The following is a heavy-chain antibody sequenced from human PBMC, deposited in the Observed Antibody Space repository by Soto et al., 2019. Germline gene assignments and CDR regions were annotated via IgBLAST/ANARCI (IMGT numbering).Heavy chain of an antibody. CDR1: GYTFTSYA. Sequence: ASVKVSCKASGYTFTSYAMHWVRQAPGQRLEWMGWISSNTGDSNYAPGLQDRVTVTTDTSTSTAYMELRSLKSDDTAVYLCARDDRGSCSGANCPYFDFWGQGTLVTVSS. CDR2: ISSNTGDS. CDR3: ARDDRGSCSGANCPYFDF. V-gene: IGHV1-18*01. D-gene: IGHD2-2*03. J-gene: IGHJ4*02.